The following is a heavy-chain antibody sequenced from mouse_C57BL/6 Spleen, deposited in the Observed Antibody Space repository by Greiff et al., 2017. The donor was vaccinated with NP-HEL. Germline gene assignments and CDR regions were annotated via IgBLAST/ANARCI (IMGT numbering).Heavy chain of an antibody. J-gene: IGHJ2*01. D-gene: IGHD1-1*01. V-gene: IGHV1-82*01. CDR1: GYAFSSSW. Sequence: QVQLQQSGPELVKPGASVKISCKASGYAFSSSWMNWVKQRPGKGLEWIGRIYPGDGDTNYNGKFKGKATLTPDKSSSTAYMQLSSLTSEDSAVYFCARGATVDYWGQGTTLTVSS. CDR2: IYPGDGDT. CDR3: ARGATVDY.